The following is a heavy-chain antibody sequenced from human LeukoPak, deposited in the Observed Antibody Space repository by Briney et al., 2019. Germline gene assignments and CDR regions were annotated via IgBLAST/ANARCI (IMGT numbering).Heavy chain of an antibody. Sequence: PGGSLRLSCAASGFTFSSYWMHWVRQAPGKGLVWVSRINSDGSSTSYADSVKGRFTISRVNAKNTPYLQMNSLRAEDTAVYYCAREGGDYDISTGYYSSWGQGTLVTVSS. D-gene: IGHD3-9*01. CDR3: AREGGDYDISTGYYSS. V-gene: IGHV3-74*01. CDR1: GFTFSSYW. CDR2: INSDGSST. J-gene: IGHJ4*02.